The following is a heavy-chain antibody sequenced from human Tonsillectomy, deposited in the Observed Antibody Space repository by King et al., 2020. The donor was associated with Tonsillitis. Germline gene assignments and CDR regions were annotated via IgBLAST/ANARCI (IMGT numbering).Heavy chain of an antibody. D-gene: IGHD3-9*01. J-gene: IGHJ4*02. V-gene: IGHV4-39*07. Sequence: QLQESGPGLVKPSETLSLTCTVSGGSISSSSYYWGWIRQPPGKGLEWIGSIYYSGSTYYNPSLKSRVTISVHTSKNQFSLKLSSVTAADTAVYYCARPDILTGYYFFDYWGQGTLVTVSS. CDR3: ARPDILTGYYFFDY. CDR1: GGSISSSSYY. CDR2: IYYSGST.